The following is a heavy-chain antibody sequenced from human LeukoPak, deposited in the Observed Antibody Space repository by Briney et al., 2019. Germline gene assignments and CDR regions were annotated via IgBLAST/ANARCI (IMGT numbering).Heavy chain of an antibody. CDR2: ISHDVKTT. CDR3: ARSPSVGGAFFRYYGMDV. CDR1: GFSFSDSV. Sequence: GGSLRLSCVASGFSFSDSVIHWVRQAPGKGLEWVAVISHDVKTTYYADSAKGRFTISRDNSKNTLYLQMNSLRAEDTAVYYCARSPSVGGAFFRYYGMDVWGQGTTVTVSS. D-gene: IGHD3-3*02. J-gene: IGHJ6*02. V-gene: IGHV3-30*04.